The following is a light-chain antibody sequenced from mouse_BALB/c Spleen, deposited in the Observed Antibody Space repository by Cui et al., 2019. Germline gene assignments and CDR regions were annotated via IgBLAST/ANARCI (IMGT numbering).Light chain of an antibody. J-gene: IGKJ4*01. CDR3: QQWSSYPFT. V-gene: IGKV4-55*01. CDR1: SSVSY. CDR2: DTS. Sequence: QIVLTQSPAIMSASLGEEITLTCSASSSVSYMYWYQQKPGSSPRLLIYDTSNLASGVPVRFSGSGSGTSYSLTISRMEAEDAATYYCQQWSSYPFTFGSGTKLEIK.